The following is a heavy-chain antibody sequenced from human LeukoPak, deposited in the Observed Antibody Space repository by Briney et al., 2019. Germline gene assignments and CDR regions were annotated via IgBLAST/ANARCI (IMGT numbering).Heavy chain of an antibody. CDR2: IYYSGST. CDR1: GGSISSYY. CDR3: ARDDYSGAFDI. J-gene: IGHJ3*02. Sequence: SETLSLTCTVSGGSISSYYWSWIRQPPGKGLEWIGYIYYSGSTNYNPSLKSRVTISVDTSKNQFSLKVSSVTAADTAVYYCARDDYSGAFDIWGQGTMVTVSS. V-gene: IGHV4-59*01. D-gene: IGHD4-11*01.